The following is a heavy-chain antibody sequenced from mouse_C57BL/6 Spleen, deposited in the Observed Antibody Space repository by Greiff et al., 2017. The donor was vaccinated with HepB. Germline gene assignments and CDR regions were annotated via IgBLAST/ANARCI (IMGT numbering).Heavy chain of an antibody. V-gene: IGHV1-55*01. D-gene: IGHD2-1*01. CDR2: IYPGSGST. CDR3: ARRGNYEGY. J-gene: IGHJ2*01. Sequence: QVQLQQSGAELVKPGASVKMSCKASGYTFTSYWITWVKQRPGQGLEWIGDIYPGSGSTNDNEKFKSKATLTVDTSSSTAYMQLSSLTSEDSAVYYCARRGNYEGYWGQGTTLTVSS. CDR1: GYTFTSYW.